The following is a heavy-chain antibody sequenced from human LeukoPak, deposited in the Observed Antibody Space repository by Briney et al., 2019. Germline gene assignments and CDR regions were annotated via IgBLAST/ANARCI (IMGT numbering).Heavy chain of an antibody. CDR3: ARDSVLRPRNWFDP. J-gene: IGHJ5*02. V-gene: IGHV1-69*05. CDR2: FIPIVGTP. Sequence: SVKVSCKASGGTFSSNALIWVRQAPGQGLEYVGGFIPIVGTPKYAQKFQGRVMITTDESTSTAYMELSSLRSEDTAVYYCARDSVLRPRNWFDPWGQGTLVTVSS. CDR1: GGTFSSNA. D-gene: IGHD3-3*01.